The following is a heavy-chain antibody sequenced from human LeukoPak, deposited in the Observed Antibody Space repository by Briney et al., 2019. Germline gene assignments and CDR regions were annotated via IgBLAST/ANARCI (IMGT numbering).Heavy chain of an antibody. CDR3: ARALSRGLMVSFDY. CDR1: GYTFTSYA. D-gene: IGHD3-16*01. J-gene: IGHJ4*02. Sequence: ASVKVSCMASGYTFTSYAMHWVRQAPGQRREWMGWINAGNGNTKYSQKFQGRVTITRDTSASTAYMELSSLRSEDTAVYYCARALSRGLMVSFDYWGQGTLVTVSS. V-gene: IGHV1-3*01. CDR2: INAGNGNT.